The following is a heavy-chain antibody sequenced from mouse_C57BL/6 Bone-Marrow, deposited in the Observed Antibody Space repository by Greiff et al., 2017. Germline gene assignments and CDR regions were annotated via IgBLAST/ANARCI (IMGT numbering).Heavy chain of an antibody. CDR2: IDPGISDT. Sequence: LQLSGTVLARPGASVKMSCKTSGYTFTSSWMHWVKQRPGQGLEWLGAIDPGISDTSYNQQFKGKAKLTAVTSASTAYMELSRLTNEDSAVYYCTRECNYAAYWGPGTTLTVSS. CDR3: TRECNYAAY. V-gene: IGHV1-5*01. CDR1: GYTFTSSW. J-gene: IGHJ2*01.